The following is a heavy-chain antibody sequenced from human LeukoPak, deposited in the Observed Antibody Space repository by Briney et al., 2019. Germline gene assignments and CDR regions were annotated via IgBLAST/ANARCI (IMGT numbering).Heavy chain of an antibody. Sequence: GGSLRLSCAASGFTFSSYEMNRVRQAPGKGLEWVSYISSSGSTIYYADSVKGRFTISRDNAKNSLYLQMNSLRAEDTAVYYCARPRENYGDYAMATWGQGTLVTVSS. D-gene: IGHD4-17*01. J-gene: IGHJ4*02. V-gene: IGHV3-48*03. CDR3: ARPRENYGDYAMAT. CDR2: ISSSGSTI. CDR1: GFTFSSYE.